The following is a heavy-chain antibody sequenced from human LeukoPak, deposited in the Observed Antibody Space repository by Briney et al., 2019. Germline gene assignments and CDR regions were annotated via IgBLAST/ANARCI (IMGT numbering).Heavy chain of an antibody. V-gene: IGHV4-34*01. Sequence: SETLSLTCAVYGGSFSGYYWSWIRQPPGKGLEWIGEINHSGSTNYNPSLKSRVTISVDTSKNQFSLELSSVTAADTAVYYCARHRSGWLQSSFDYWGQGTLVTVSS. D-gene: IGHD5-24*01. J-gene: IGHJ4*02. CDR2: INHSGST. CDR3: ARHRSGWLQSSFDY. CDR1: GGSFSGYY.